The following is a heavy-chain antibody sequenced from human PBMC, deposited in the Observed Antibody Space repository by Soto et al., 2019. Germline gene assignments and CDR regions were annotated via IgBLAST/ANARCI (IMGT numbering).Heavy chain of an antibody. Sequence: SVRVSCKASGGTFSSHAISWVRQAPGQGLEWMGGIIPFFKATNYAQKFQGRVTITADDSTSTAYMDLYSLRSEDTAVYYCARDVPLNYYDGTFSYYAMDVWGQGTTVTVSS. CDR2: IIPFFKAT. CDR1: GGTFSSHA. D-gene: IGHD3-16*01. CDR3: ARDVPLNYYDGTFSYYAMDV. V-gene: IGHV1-69*13. J-gene: IGHJ6*02.